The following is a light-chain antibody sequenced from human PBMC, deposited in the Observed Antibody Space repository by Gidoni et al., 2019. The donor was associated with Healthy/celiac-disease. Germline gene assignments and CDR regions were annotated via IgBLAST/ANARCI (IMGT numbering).Light chain of an antibody. CDR3: QQYDNLPLT. CDR2: DAS. V-gene: IGKV1-33*01. CDR1: QDISNY. Sequence: DIQMTQSPSSLSASVGDRVTITCQASQDISNYLNWYQQKPGKAPKLLIYDASKVETGVPARFSGSGSGTDFTFTISSLQPEDIATYYCQQYDNLPLTFGGGTKVEIK. J-gene: IGKJ4*01.